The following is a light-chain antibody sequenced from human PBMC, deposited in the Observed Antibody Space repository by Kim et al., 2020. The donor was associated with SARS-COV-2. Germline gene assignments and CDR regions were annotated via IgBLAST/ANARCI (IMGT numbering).Light chain of an antibody. CDR3: QHYDSYYPST. V-gene: IGKV1-5*01. CDR1: QLINDW. J-gene: IGKJ1*01. CDR2: NDS. Sequence: SVPGVARQLINDWFAWHRHTPGKAPKLLIYNDSTLESGFPSRFSGTGSGTHFTLTLNSLQLDDFATYYCQHYDSYYPSTFGQGTKVHIK.